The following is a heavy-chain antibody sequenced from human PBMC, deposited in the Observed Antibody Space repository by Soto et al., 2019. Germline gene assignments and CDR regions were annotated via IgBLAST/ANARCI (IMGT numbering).Heavy chain of an antibody. CDR1: GFTFSDYA. CDR2: ISSTGGNT. J-gene: IGHJ4*01. Sequence: GGSLRLSCAASGFTFSDYAMHWVRQAPGKGLECVSAISSTGGNTYYADSVKGRFTVSRDNSKNTLYLQMGSLRAEDMAVYYCAKGGRYSSSSLDYWGRGTLVTVSS. CDR3: AKGGRYSSSSLDY. D-gene: IGHD6-6*01. V-gene: IGHV3-64*02.